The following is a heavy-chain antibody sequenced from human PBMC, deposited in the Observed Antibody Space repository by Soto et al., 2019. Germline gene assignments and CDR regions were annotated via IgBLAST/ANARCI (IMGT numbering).Heavy chain of an antibody. V-gene: IGHV3-21*01. J-gene: IGHJ6*02. CDR1: GFTFSSYS. Sequence: PGGSLRLSCAASGFTFSSYSMNWVRQAPGKGLEWVSSISSSSSYIYYADSVKGRFTISRDNAKNSLYLQMNSLRAEDTAVYYCAREESAFWSGYSNYGMDVWGQGTTVTVSS. CDR2: ISSSSSYI. D-gene: IGHD3-3*01. CDR3: AREESAFWSGYSNYGMDV.